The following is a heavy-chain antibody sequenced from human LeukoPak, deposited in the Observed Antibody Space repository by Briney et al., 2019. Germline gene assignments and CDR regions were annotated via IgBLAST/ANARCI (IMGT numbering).Heavy chain of an antibody. J-gene: IGHJ4*02. CDR1: GGTFISYA. D-gene: IGHD2-21*02. V-gene: IGHV1-69*13. Sequence: SVKVSCKASGGTFISYAISWVRQAPGQGLEWMGGIIPIFGTANYAQKFQGRVTITADESTSTAYMELSSLGSEDTAVYYCAVAYCGGDCYYRPFDYWGQGTLVTVSS. CDR3: AVAYCGGDCYYRPFDY. CDR2: IIPIFGTA.